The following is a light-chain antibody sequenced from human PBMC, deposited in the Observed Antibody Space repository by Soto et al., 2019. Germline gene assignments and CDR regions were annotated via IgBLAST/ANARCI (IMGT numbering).Light chain of an antibody. Sequence: QSVLTQPRSVSGSPGQSVTISCTGTSSDVGGYNYVSWYQQHPGKAPKLMIYDVSKRPSGVPDRFSGSKSGNTASLTISGLQAEDVADYYCCSYAGRNVVFGGGTKLTVL. CDR2: DVS. J-gene: IGLJ2*01. V-gene: IGLV2-11*01. CDR1: SSDVGGYNY. CDR3: CSYAGRNVV.